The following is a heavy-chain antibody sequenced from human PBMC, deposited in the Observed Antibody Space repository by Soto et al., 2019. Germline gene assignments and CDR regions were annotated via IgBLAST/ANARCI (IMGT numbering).Heavy chain of an antibody. CDR2: ISYDGSNK. D-gene: IGHD6-19*01. Sequence: GGSLRLSCAASGLTFSSYGMHWVRQAPGKGLEWVAVISYDGSNKYYADSVKGRFTISRDNSKNTLYLQMNSLRAEDTAVYYCAKDRTYRSIAVAGRFDYWGQGTLVTVSS. V-gene: IGHV3-30*18. CDR3: AKDRTYRSIAVAGRFDY. CDR1: GLTFSSYG. J-gene: IGHJ4*02.